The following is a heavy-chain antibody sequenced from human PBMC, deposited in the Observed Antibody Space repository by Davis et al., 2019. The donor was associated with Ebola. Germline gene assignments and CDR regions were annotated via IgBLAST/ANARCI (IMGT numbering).Heavy chain of an antibody. D-gene: IGHD1-26*01. CDR1: GFTFSNYA. Sequence: GESLKIPCDVPGFTFSNYAMGWVRQAPGKGLEWVSGISGSDGSTYYADSVKGRFTISRDNSKNTLYLQMKSVRAEDTAVYYCARQRSRSYSLDYWGQGTLVTVSS. J-gene: IGHJ4*02. CDR3: ARQRSRSYSLDY. V-gene: IGHV3-23*01. CDR2: ISGSDGST.